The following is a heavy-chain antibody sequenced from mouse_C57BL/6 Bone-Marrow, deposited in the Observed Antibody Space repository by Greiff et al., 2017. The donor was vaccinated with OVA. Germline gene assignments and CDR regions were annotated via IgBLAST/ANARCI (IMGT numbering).Heavy chain of an antibody. D-gene: IGHD2-2*01. Sequence: VQLQQSGPGLVQPSQSLSITCTVSGFSLPSYGVHWVRQSPGKGLEWLGVIWSGGSTDYNAAFISRLSISKDNSKSQVFFKMNSLQADDTAIYYCASLWLRQDYYAMDYWGQGTSVTVSS. CDR1: GFSLPSYG. CDR2: IWSGGST. J-gene: IGHJ4*01. CDR3: ASLWLRQDYYAMDY. V-gene: IGHV2-2*01.